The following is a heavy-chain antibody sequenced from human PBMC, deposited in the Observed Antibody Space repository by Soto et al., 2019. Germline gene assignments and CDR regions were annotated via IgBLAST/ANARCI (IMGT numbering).Heavy chain of an antibody. CDR2: INQSRSI. CDR1: GGSLCGYY. D-gene: IGHD5-12*01. V-gene: IGHV4-34*01. CDR3: ARTLWIPFDY. Sequence: PSETLSLTCAAYGGSLCGYYWSWTRKPPGKGLEWVGEINQSRSINYNTSLKSRVTISVDTSKNQFSLKLSSVTAADTAVYYCARTLWIPFDYWGQGTLVTVS. J-gene: IGHJ4*02.